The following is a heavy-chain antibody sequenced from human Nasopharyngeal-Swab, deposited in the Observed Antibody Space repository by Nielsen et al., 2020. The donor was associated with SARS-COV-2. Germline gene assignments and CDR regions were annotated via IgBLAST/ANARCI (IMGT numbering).Heavy chain of an antibody. J-gene: IGHJ4*02. CDR2: ISGSGGST. V-gene: IGHV3-23*01. D-gene: IGHD6-6*01. CDR3: ARGDSSSSTGVDY. Sequence: VRHAPGKGLEWVSAISGSGGSTYYADSVKGRFTISRDNSKNTLYLQMNSLRAEDTAVYYCARGDSSSSTGVDYWGQGTLVTVSS.